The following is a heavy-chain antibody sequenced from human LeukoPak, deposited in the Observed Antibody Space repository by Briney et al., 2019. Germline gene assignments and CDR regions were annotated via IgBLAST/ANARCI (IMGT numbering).Heavy chain of an antibody. J-gene: IGHJ4*02. V-gene: IGHV4-30-4*01. CDR2: IYYSGTT. Sequence: SQTLSLTCTVSGFSISSGDYYWRWIRQPPGKGLEWIVYIYYSGTTYYNPSLKSRFTISLDTSKNQFSLKLSSVTAADTAVYYCAKVGDAATLHFDYWGQGTLVTVSS. CDR1: GFSISSGDYY. D-gene: IGHD3-16*01. CDR3: AKVGDAATLHFDY.